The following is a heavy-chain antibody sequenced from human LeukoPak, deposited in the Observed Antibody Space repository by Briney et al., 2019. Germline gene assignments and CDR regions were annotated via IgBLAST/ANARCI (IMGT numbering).Heavy chain of an antibody. CDR2: TYYRSEWYN. CDR1: GDTVFSTTAA. D-gene: IGHD3-10*01. Sequence: SQTLSLTCAISGDTVFSTTAAWNWIRQSPSRGLEWLGRTYYRSEWYNDYGSSVQSRITISPDTSKNQLSLQLTSVTPEDTAVYYCTRDRGGMGVWGQGTTVTVSS. V-gene: IGHV6-1*01. J-gene: IGHJ6*02. CDR3: TRDRGGMGV.